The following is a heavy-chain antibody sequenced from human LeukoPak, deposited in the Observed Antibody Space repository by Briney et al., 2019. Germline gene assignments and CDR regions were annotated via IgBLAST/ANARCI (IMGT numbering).Heavy chain of an antibody. CDR2: IKQAGSEK. V-gene: IGHV3-7*03. CDR3: ARRVVTATDDAFDI. D-gene: IGHD2-21*02. Sequence: GGSLRLSCAASGFTFSSCWMTWVRQAPGKGLEWVANIKQAGSEKYYVDSVKGRFTISRDNAQNSLYLQMNSLRAEDTAVYYCARRVVTATDDAFDIWGQGTMVTVSS. J-gene: IGHJ3*02. CDR1: GFTFSSCW.